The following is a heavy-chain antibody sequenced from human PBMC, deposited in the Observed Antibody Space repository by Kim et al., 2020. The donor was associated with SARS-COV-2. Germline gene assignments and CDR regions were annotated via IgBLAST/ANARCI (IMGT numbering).Heavy chain of an antibody. CDR3: ARGLIIGRGVWFGELREANWFDP. J-gene: IGHJ5*02. V-gene: IGHV1-8*01. D-gene: IGHD3-10*01. Sequence: ASVKVSCKASGYTFTSYDINWVRQATGQGLEWMGWMNPNSGNTGYAQKFQGRVTMTRNTSISTAYMELSSLRSEDTAVYYCARGLIIGRGVWFGELREANWFDPWGQGTLVTVSS. CDR2: MNPNSGNT. CDR1: GYTFTSYD.